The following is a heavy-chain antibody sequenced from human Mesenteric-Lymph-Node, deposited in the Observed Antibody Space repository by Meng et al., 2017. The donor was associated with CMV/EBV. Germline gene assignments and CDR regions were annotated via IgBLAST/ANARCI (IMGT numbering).Heavy chain of an antibody. J-gene: IGHJ5*02. Sequence: CKASGYTFTSYDINWVRQATGQGLEWMGWMNPNSGNTGYAQKFQGRVTMTRNTSISTAYMELSSLRSEDTAVYYCARGSQQLSWVDPWGQGTLVTVSS. CDR2: MNPNSGNT. CDR3: ARGSQQLSWVDP. D-gene: IGHD6-13*01. CDR1: GYTFTSYD. V-gene: IGHV1-8*01.